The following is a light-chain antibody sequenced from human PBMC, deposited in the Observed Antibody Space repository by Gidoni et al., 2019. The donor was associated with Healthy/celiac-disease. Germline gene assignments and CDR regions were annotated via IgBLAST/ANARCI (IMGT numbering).Light chain of an antibody. J-gene: IGLJ3*02. CDR1: GSDVGGYNY. CDR2: DVS. CDR3: CSYAGSPWV. V-gene: IGLV2-11*01. Sequence: QSALTQPRSVSGSPGQSVTISCTGTGSDVGGYNYVSWYQQHPGKAPKLMIYDVSKRPSGVPDRFSGSKSGNTASLTISGLQAEDEANYYCCSYAGSPWVFGGGTKLTVL.